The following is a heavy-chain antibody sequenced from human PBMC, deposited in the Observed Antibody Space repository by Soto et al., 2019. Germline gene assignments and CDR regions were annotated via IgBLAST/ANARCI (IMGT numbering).Heavy chain of an antibody. D-gene: IGHD3-22*01. CDR2: IYPGDSDT. J-gene: IGHJ6*02. CDR3: ARRGMDGYHYYYGMDV. CDR1: GYSFTSYW. Sequence: GESLKISCKGSGYSFTSYWIGWVRQMPGKGLEWMGIIYPGDSDTRYSPSFQGQVTISADKSISTAYLQWSSLKASDTAMYYCARRGMDGYHYYYGMDVWGQVTTVTVSS. V-gene: IGHV5-51*01.